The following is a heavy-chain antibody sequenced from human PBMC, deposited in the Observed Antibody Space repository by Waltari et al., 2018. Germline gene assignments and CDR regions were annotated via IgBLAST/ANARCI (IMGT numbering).Heavy chain of an antibody. V-gene: IGHV4-39*07. J-gene: IGHJ4*02. D-gene: IGHD2-21*02. CDR3: ARRVVTTGGVDY. CDR2: LHYSGNT. CDR1: GGSISSTTYY. Sequence: QLQLQESGPRLVRPSETLSLTCTVSGGSISSTTYYWAWIRQTPGKGLEWIGYLHYSGNTDYNPSLRGRVTISVDTSKTPFSLNLRSVTAADTAVYYCARRVVTTGGVDYWGQGTLVTVSS.